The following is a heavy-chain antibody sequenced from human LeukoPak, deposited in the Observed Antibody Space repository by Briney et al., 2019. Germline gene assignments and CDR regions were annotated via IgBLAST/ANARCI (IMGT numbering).Heavy chain of an antibody. CDR2: IKSKSDREKT. V-gene: IGHV3-15*01. J-gene: IGHJ4*02. CDR3: TTAWTVPDIDY. CDR1: GCSFRKAW. D-gene: IGHD4-17*01. Sequence: GWAVPVSCAGCGCSFRKAWLSGVGQAPGRGLAGVGRIKSKSDREKTDYAASVKGRLTISRDDSKNTLYLQMNSLKTEDTAVYYCTTAWTVPDIDYWGQGALVTVSS.